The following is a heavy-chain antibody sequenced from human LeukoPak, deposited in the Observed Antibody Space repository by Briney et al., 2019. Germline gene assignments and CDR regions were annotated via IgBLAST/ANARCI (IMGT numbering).Heavy chain of an antibody. CDR1: GGSISSGDYY. V-gene: IGHV4-30-4*01. J-gene: IGHJ6*04. CDR2: MNYRGRI. Sequence: KPSQTLSLTCTVSGGSISSGDYYWSWIRQPPGKGLEWIGYMNYRGRIYNNPSLKSRVNISVDTSKNQFSLKLSSVTAADTAVYYCARGWSVWGRGTTVTVSS. D-gene: IGHD2-15*01. CDR3: ARGWSV.